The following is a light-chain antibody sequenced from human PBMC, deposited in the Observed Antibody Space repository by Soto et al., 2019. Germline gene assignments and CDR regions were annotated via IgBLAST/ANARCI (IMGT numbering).Light chain of an antibody. J-gene: IGKJ4*01. CDR2: VAS. Sequence: EIVLTQSPATLSLSPGERATLSCGASQSVGRDYLAWYQQKPGLAPRLLIHVASIRATGIPDRFSGSGSGTDFTLIINRLEPEDFAVYFCQQYASSPLTFGGGTEVEIK. V-gene: IGKV3D-20*01. CDR1: QSVGRDY. CDR3: QQYASSPLT.